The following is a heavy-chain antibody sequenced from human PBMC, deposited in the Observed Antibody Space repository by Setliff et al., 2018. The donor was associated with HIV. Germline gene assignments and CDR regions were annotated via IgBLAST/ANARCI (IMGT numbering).Heavy chain of an antibody. J-gene: IGHJ4*02. CDR2: IYTNGGT. Sequence: PSETLSLTCAVYGGSFSGYYWSWIRQPPGKGLEYIGYIYTNGGTNYNPSLKSRVTISVDTSKNQFSLKLSSVTAADTAAYYCARRSGWSLDYWGQGTLVTVSS. D-gene: IGHD6-19*01. CDR1: GGSFSGYY. V-gene: IGHV4-34*01. CDR3: ARRSGWSLDY.